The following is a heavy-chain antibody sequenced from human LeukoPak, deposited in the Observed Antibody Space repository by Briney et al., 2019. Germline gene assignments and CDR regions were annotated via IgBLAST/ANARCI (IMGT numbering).Heavy chain of an antibody. D-gene: IGHD5-12*01. Sequence: PGGSLRLSCAASGFTFSSYAMHWVRQAPGEELEWVAVISDDGNNKYYADSVKGRFTISRDNSKNTLYLQMNSLRGEDTAVYYCASVDDLDAFAMWGQGTMVTVSS. V-gene: IGHV3-30*04. J-gene: IGHJ3*02. CDR1: GFTFSSYA. CDR3: ASVDDLDAFAM. CDR2: ISDDGNNK.